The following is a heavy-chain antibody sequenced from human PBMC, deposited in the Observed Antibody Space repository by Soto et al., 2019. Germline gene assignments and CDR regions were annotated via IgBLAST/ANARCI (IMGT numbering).Heavy chain of an antibody. CDR2: ISSSSSYI. D-gene: IGHD2-8*01. J-gene: IGHJ4*02. V-gene: IGHV3-21*01. Sequence: EVQLVESGGGLVKPGGSLSLSCAAAGCTFSSYSMNWVRQAPGKGLEWVSSISSSSSYIYYADSVKGRFTISRDNAKNSLYLLMNSLRAEDTAVYYCARDGPSIMVYASYYYWGQGPLVTVSA. CDR3: ARDGPSIMVYASYYY. CDR1: GCTFSSYS.